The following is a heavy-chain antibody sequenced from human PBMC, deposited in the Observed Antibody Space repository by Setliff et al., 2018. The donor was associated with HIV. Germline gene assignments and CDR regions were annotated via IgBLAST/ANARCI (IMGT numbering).Heavy chain of an antibody. Sequence: GGSLRLSCAASGFTFSTHAMSWVRQAPGKGLEWVSAISASGGSTYYADSVKGRFTITRDNSKNTLYLQMNSLRAEDTAVFYCAKIRIIGASRVDFDYWGQGTLVTVSS. V-gene: IGHV3-23*01. CDR2: ISASGGST. CDR3: AKIRIIGASRVDFDY. J-gene: IGHJ4*02. CDR1: GFTFSTHA. D-gene: IGHD2-15*01.